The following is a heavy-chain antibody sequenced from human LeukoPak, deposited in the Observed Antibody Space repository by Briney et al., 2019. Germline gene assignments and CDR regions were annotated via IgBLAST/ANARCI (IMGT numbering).Heavy chain of an antibody. CDR3: ARLIELREFFDY. Sequence: SETLSLTCTVSGGSLSRYYWSWIRQPPGKGLEWIGYIYYSGSTNYNPSLKSRVTISVDTSKNQFSLKLSSVTAADTAVYYCARLIELREFFDYWGQGTLVTVSS. CDR1: GGSLSRYY. V-gene: IGHV4-59*01. D-gene: IGHD5-18*01. J-gene: IGHJ4*02. CDR2: IYYSGST.